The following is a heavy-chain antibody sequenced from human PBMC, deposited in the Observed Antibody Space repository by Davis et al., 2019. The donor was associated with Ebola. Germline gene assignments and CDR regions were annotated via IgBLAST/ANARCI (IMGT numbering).Heavy chain of an antibody. CDR3: ARMSGTYWDFDY. CDR1: GFSFSTYD. D-gene: IGHD1-26*01. J-gene: IGHJ4*02. V-gene: IGHV1-18*01. Sequence: ASVKVSCKTSGFSFSTYDIAWVRQAPGQGLEWMGWIRGHTGSANRAQKFQNRLTMTIDTSGSTANMELRSLRSDDTAVYYCARMSGTYWDFDYWGQGILITVSS. CDR2: IRGHTGSA.